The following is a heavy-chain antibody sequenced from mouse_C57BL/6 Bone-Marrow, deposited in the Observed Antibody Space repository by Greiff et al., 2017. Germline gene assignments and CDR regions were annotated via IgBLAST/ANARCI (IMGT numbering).Heavy chain of an antibody. V-gene: IGHV1-50*01. CDR1: GYTFTSYW. Sequence: VQLQESGAELVKPGASVKLSCKASGYTFTSYWMQWVKQRPGQGLEWIGEIDPSDSYTNYNQKFKGKATLTVDTSSSTAYMQLSSLTSEDSAVYYCASWVYAMDYWGQGTSVTVSS. CDR3: ASWVYAMDY. J-gene: IGHJ4*01. CDR2: IDPSDSYT. D-gene: IGHD4-1*01.